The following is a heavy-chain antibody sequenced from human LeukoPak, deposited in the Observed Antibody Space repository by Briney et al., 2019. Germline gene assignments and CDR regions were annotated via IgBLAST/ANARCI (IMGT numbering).Heavy chain of an antibody. D-gene: IGHD3-22*01. Sequence: SGTLSLTCTVSGCSISSYYLSWIRQPPGKGLEWIGYIYYSGSTKYNPSLKSRGTITADTSNNQFSLKLSSVMTADTAVYYCARVRDSSGYYGLLDYWGQGTLVTVLS. CDR3: ARVRDSSGYYGLLDY. CDR1: GCSISSYY. V-gene: IGHV4-59*01. CDR2: IYYSGST. J-gene: IGHJ4*02.